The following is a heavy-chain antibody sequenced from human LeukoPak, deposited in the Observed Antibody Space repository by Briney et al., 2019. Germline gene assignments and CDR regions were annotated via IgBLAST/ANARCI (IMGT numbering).Heavy chain of an antibody. D-gene: IGHD3-10*01. CDR1: GYTFTSYG. CDR2: ISAYNGNT. CDR3: ARGDLWDYYGSGSYYKTHYFDY. Sequence: ASVKVSCKASGYTFTSYGISWVRQAPGQGLEWMGWISAYNGNTNYAQKLQGRVTMTTDTSTSTAYMELRSLRSDDTAVYYCARGDLWDYYGSGSYYKTHYFDYWGQGTLVTVSS. V-gene: IGHV1-18*01. J-gene: IGHJ4*02.